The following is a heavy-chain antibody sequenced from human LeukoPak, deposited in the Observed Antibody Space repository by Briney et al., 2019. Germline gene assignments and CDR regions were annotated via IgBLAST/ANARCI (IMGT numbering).Heavy chain of an antibody. V-gene: IGHV1-18*01. Sequence: WASVKVSCKASGGTFSSYGISWVRQAPGQGLEWMGWISAYNGNTNYAQKLQGRVTMTTDTSTSTAYMELRSLRSDDTAVYYCALSGSIGDFDYWGQGTLVTVSS. CDR2: ISAYNGNT. J-gene: IGHJ4*02. CDR3: ALSGSIGDFDY. D-gene: IGHD6-19*01. CDR1: GGTFSSYG.